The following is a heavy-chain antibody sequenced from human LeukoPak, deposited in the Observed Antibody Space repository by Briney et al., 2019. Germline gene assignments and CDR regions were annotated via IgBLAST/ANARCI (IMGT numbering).Heavy chain of an antibody. CDR1: GFTFSSYS. CDR2: IGYDGTKK. J-gene: IGHJ5*01. D-gene: IGHD3-22*01. V-gene: IGHV3-33*08. CDR3: ARGSGYYYNWLDS. Sequence: PGGSLRLSCAASGFTFSSYSMNWVRQAPGKGLEWVAVIGYDGTKKYYADSVKGRFTISRDDSKNTLYLQMNSLRAEDTAVYYCARGSGYYYNWLDSWGQGTLVTVSS.